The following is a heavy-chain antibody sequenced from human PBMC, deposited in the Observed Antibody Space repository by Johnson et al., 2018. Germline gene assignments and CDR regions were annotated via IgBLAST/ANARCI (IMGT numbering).Heavy chain of an antibody. V-gene: IGHV3-49*03. CDR3: TTEGGEWLLLGRMDV. CDR1: GFTFGDYA. Sequence: EVQLLESGGGLVQPGGSLRLSCAASGFTFGDYAMSWFRQAPGKGLEWVGFIRSKLYGGTTEYAASVKGRFTISRDDSKNTLYLQRNSLKTEDTAVYYCTTEGGEWLLLGRMDVWGKGTTVTVSS. D-gene: IGHD3-3*01. CDR2: IRSKLYGGTT. J-gene: IGHJ6*04.